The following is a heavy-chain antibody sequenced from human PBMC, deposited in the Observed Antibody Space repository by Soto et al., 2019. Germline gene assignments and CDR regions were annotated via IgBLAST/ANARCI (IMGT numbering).Heavy chain of an antibody. CDR1: GGSISSSSYY. CDR3: ARPYCSGGSCYFQH. D-gene: IGHD2-15*01. CDR2: IYYSGST. Sequence: QLQLQESGPGLVKPSETLSLTCTVSGGSISSSSYYWGWIRQPPGKGLEWIGSIYYSGSTYYNPSLKSRVTISVDTSKNQFSLKLSSVTAADTAVYYCARPYCSGGSCYFQHWGQGTLVTVSS. V-gene: IGHV4-39*01. J-gene: IGHJ1*01.